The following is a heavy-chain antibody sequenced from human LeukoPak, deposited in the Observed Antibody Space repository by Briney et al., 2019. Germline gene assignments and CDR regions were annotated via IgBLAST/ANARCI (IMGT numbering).Heavy chain of an antibody. Sequence: SDTLSLTGTVSGGAISSYYWSWIRQPAVKGLEWIGRIYTSGSTNYHPSLKSRVTISVDKSKNQFSLKLSSVTAADPAVYYCARDPRSIVLGYYYYYMDVWGKGTTVTVSS. CDR2: IYTSGST. CDR1: GGAISSYY. D-gene: IGHD2/OR15-2a*01. CDR3: ARDPRSIVLGYYYYYMDV. J-gene: IGHJ6*03. V-gene: IGHV4-4*07.